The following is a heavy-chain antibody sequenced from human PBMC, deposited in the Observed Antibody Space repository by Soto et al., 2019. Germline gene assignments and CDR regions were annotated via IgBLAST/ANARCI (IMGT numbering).Heavy chain of an antibody. J-gene: IGHJ4*02. CDR3: ARKWEGSHFNY. CDR1: GFSFTTSGVG. CDR2: IYWDDGK. Sequence: QITLKESGPTLVKPTQTLTLTCTFSGFSFTTSGVGVGWIRQPPGKALEWLALIYWDDGKRYSPSLKSRLTITKDTSKKQVVLTMTNMDPVDTATYYCARKWEGSHFNYWGQGTLVTVSS. D-gene: IGHD3-10*01. V-gene: IGHV2-5*02.